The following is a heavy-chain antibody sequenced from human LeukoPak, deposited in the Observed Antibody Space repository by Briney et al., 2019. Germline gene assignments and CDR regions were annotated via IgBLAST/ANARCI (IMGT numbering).Heavy chain of an antibody. D-gene: IGHD3-22*01. CDR3: AKAKGYESSGYVY. CDR2: ISYDGSNK. CDR1: GFTFSSYG. J-gene: IGHJ4*02. V-gene: IGHV3-30*18. Sequence: GGSLRLSCAASGFTFSSYGMHWVRQAPGKGLEWVAVISYDGSNKYYADSVKGRFTISRDNSKNTLYLQMNSLRAEDTAVYYCAKAKGYESSGYVYWGQGTLVTVSS.